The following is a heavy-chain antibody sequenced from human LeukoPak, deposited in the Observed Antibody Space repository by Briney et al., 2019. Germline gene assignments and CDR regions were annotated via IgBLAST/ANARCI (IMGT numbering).Heavy chain of an antibody. Sequence: SETLSLTCTVSGGSISSYYWSWIRQPPGKGLEWIGYIYYSGSTNYNPSLKSRVTISVDTSKNQFSLKLSSVTAADTAVYYCARRSSSSWQLEYFQHWGQGTLVTVSS. CDR3: ARRSSSSWQLEYFQH. V-gene: IGHV4-59*08. J-gene: IGHJ1*01. D-gene: IGHD6-13*01. CDR1: GGSISSYY. CDR2: IYYSGST.